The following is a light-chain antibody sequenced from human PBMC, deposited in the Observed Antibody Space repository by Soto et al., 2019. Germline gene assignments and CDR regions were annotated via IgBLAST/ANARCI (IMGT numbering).Light chain of an antibody. J-gene: IGKJ3*01. CDR2: LGS. V-gene: IGKV2-28*01. Sequence: DIVMTQSPLSLPVTPGEPASISCRSSQSLLHSNGYNYLDWYLQKLGQSPQLLIYLGSNRASGVPDRFSGSGSGTDFTLKISRVEAEDVGVYYCMQDLQTPFTFGPGTKVDIK. CDR3: MQDLQTPFT. CDR1: QSLLHSNGYNY.